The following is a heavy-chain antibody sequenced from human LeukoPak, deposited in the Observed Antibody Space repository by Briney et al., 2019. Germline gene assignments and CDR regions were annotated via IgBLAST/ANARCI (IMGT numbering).Heavy chain of an antibody. CDR3: ARGDYGDYHDAFDI. CDR2: IYYSGNT. D-gene: IGHD4-17*01. V-gene: IGHV4-59*12. CDR1: DDSITIYH. Sequence: PSETLSLTCTVSDDSITIYHWTWIRQPPGKGLEWIGYIYYSGNTYYYPSLRSRVSISVDTSKNQLSLKLNSVTAADTAVYFCARGDYGDYHDAFDIWGQGTMVTVSS. J-gene: IGHJ3*02.